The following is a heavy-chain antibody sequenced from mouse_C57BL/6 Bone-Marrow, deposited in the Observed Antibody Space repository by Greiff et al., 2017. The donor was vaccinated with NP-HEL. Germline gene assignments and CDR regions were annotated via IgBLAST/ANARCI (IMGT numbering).Heavy chain of an antibody. J-gene: IGHJ2*01. V-gene: IGHV1-39*01. CDR1: GYSFTDYN. Sequence: EVQLVESGPELVKPGASVKISCKASGYSFTDYNMNWVKQSNGKSLEWIGVINPNYGTTSYNQKFKGKATLTVDQSSSTAYMQLNSLTSEDSAVYYCARSLYYSGSWYFDYWGQGTTLTVSS. D-gene: IGHD1-1*01. CDR3: ARSLYYSGSWYFDY. CDR2: INPNYGTT.